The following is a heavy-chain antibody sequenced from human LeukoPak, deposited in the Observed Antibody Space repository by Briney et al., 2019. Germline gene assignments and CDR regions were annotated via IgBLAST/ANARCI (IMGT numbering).Heavy chain of an antibody. Sequence: GGSLRLSCAASGFTFSSYAMHWVRQAPGKGLEYVSAISSNGGSTYYANSVKGRFTISRDNSKNTLYLQMGSLRAGDMAVYYCARGLRGYDAFDIWGQGTMVTVSS. CDR3: ARGLRGYDAFDI. CDR2: ISSNGGST. V-gene: IGHV3-64*01. J-gene: IGHJ3*02. CDR1: GFTFSSYA. D-gene: IGHD1-26*01.